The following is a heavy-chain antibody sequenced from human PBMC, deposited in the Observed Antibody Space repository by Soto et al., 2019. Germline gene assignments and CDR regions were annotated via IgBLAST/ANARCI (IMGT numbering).Heavy chain of an antibody. CDR1: GFTFDDYV. CDR3: AKGTWXXLLPFSYFDY. V-gene: IGHV3-9*01. J-gene: IGHJ4*02. Sequence: DVQLVESGGGLVQPGRSLRLSCAASGFTFDDYVMHWVRQAPGKGLEWVSGISWNSGSIGYADSVKGRFTISRDNAKNSLYLQMNSLRAEDTALYYCAKGTWXXLLPFSYFDYWGQGTLVTVSS. D-gene: IGHD2-2*01. CDR2: ISWNSGSI.